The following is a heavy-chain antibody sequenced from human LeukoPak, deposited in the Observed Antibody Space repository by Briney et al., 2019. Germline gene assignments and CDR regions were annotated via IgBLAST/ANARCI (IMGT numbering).Heavy chain of an antibody. D-gene: IGHD6-13*01. J-gene: IGHJ4*02. V-gene: IGHV3-23*01. CDR1: GFTFSSYG. Sequence: GGSLRLSCAASGFTFSSYGMSWVRQAPGKGLEWVSAISGSGGSTYYADSVKGRFTISRDNSKNTLYLQMNSLRAEDTAVYYCARNLIPEQLVLNFWGQGTLVTVSS. CDR3: ARNLIPEQLVLNF. CDR2: ISGSGGST.